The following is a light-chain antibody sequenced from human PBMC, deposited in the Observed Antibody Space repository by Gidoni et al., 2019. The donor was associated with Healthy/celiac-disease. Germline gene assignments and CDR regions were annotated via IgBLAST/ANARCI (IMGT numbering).Light chain of an antibody. CDR3: QQYGSSWT. CDR1: QSVSSSY. J-gene: IGKJ1*01. V-gene: IGKV3-20*01. CDR2: GAS. Sequence: IVLTQSPGTLSLSPGERATLSCRASQSVSSSYLDWYQQKPGQAPRRLISGASSRATGIPDRCSGSGSGKDFTLTISRLEPEDVAVYYCQQYGSSWTFGQXTKVEIK.